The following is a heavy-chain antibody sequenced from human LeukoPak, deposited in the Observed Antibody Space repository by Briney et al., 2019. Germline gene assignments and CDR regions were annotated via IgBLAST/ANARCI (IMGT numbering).Heavy chain of an antibody. CDR1: GYSLGKNYY. J-gene: IGHJ4*02. V-gene: IGHV4-38-2*01. CDR2: IYGRAST. CDR3: ARYDSRGSASTKFDY. Sequence: SETLSLTCAVSGYSLGKNYYWRWIRQSPGKGLEWIGRIYGRASTSSNPPLMNRVTMSVDTSKNHFSLQLTSVTAADTAVYYCARYDSRGSASTKFDYWGPGIQVTVSS. D-gene: IGHD3-3*01.